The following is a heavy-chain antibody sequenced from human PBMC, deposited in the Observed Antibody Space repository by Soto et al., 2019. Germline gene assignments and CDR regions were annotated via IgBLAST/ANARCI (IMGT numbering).Heavy chain of an antibody. CDR3: AREMTIFGVAPGGGVDV. Sequence: SETLSLTCAVSGGSINTFDFSWSWIRQPPGRGLEWIGSIYQSGRTYYIPSLKSRVTMSLEKSKNQFSLKINSVVAADTAIYYCAREMTIFGVAPGGGVDVWGQGTTVTVSS. CDR2: IYQSGRT. D-gene: IGHD3-3*01. V-gene: IGHV4-30-2*01. CDR1: GGSINTFDFS. J-gene: IGHJ6*02.